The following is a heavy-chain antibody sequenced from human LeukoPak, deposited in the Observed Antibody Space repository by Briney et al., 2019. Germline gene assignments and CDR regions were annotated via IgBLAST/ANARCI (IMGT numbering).Heavy chain of an antibody. J-gene: IGHJ5*02. D-gene: IGHD2-2*01. CDR3: ARDRFTYQQNWFDP. CDR2: IKQDGSEK. CDR1: GFTFSSYW. Sequence: GGPLRLSCAASGFTFSSYWMSWVRQAPGKGLEWVANIKQDGSEKYYMDSVKGRFTISRDNAKNSLYLQMNSLRAEDTAVYYCARDRFTYQQNWFDPWGQGTLVTVSS. V-gene: IGHV3-7*01.